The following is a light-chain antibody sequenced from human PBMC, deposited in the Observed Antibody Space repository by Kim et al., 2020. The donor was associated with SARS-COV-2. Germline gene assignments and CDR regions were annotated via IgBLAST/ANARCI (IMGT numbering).Light chain of an antibody. CDR2: GAS. CDR1: QSIAGN. V-gene: IGKV3-15*01. CDR3: QQYNDWPPIT. J-gene: IGKJ1*01. Sequence: SPGERATLACRASQSIAGNLAWYQQRSGQPPRLVIYGASTRATGIPARFSGSGSGTDYTLTMSSLQSEDFAVYYCQQYNDWPPITFGQGTKVDIK.